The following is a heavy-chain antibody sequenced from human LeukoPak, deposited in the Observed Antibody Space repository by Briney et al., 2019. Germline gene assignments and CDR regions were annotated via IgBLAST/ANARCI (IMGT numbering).Heavy chain of an antibody. J-gene: IGHJ5*02. V-gene: IGHV1-18*01. Sequence: ASVKVSCKASGYTFTSYGISWVRQAPGQGLEWMGWISAYNGNTNYAQKLQGRVTMTTDTSTSTAYMELRSLRSDDTAVYYCARDLVHHRLLGTAYNWFDPWGQGTLVTVSS. D-gene: IGHD3-16*01. CDR2: ISAYNGNT. CDR1: GYTFTSYG. CDR3: ARDLVHHRLLGTAYNWFDP.